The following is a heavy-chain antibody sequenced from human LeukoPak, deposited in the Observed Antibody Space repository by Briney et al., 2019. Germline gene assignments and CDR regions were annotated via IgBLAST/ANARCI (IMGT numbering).Heavy chain of an antibody. V-gene: IGHV4-4*07. D-gene: IGHD6-13*01. CDR3: ARGVYIAAAQYGY. CDR2: VHVTRGT. J-gene: IGHJ4*02. CDR1: GGSISSHY. Sequence: PSETLSLTCSVSGGSISSHYWSWIRQPAGKGLEWIGRVHVTRGTNYNPSLKSRVTMSVDTSKSQFSLRLSSVTAADTVVYYCARGVYIAAAQYGYWGQGTLVTVSS.